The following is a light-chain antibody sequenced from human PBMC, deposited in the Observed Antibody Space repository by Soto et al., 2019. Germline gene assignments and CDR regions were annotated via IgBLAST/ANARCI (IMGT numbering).Light chain of an antibody. CDR3: LQRYSNPRT. J-gene: IGKJ1*01. CDR2: AAS. CDR1: QGIRDA. Sequence: DIQMTQSPSSLSASVGDRVTITCRASQGIRDALGWYQQKPGKAPKRLIYAASTLQSGVPSRFSGSGSGTDFTLTISSLQPEDFATYYCLQRYSNPRTFGQGTKVEIK. V-gene: IGKV1-17*01.